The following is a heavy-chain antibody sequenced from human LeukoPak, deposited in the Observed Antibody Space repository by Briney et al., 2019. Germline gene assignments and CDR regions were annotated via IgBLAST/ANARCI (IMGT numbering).Heavy chain of an antibody. V-gene: IGHV3-30*18. D-gene: IGHD6-13*01. Sequence: GRSLRLSCAASGFTFSSYGMHWVRQAPGKGLEWVAVISYDGSNKYYADSVKGRFTISRDNSKNTLYLQMNSLRAEDTAVYYCAKMPEMWGAAAGDRDYWGQGTLVTVSS. J-gene: IGHJ4*02. CDR1: GFTFSSYG. CDR3: AKMPEMWGAAAGDRDY. CDR2: ISYDGSNK.